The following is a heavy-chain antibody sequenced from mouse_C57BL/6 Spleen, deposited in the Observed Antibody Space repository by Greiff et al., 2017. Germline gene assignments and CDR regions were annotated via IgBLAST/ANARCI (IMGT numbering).Heavy chain of an antibody. CDR1: GFTFSSYA. J-gene: IGHJ3*01. Sequence: EVKLVESGGGLVKPGGSLKLSCAASGFTFSSYAMSWVRQTPEKRLEWVATISDGGSYTYYPDNVKGRFTISRDNAKNNLYLQMSHLKSEDTAMYYCAREYYGSSGAYWGQGTLVTVSA. V-gene: IGHV5-4*01. CDR3: AREYYGSSGAY. D-gene: IGHD1-1*01. CDR2: ISDGGSYT.